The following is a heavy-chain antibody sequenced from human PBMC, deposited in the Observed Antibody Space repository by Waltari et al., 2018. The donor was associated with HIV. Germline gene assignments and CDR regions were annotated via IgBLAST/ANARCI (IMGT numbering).Heavy chain of an antibody. J-gene: IGHJ3*02. CDR3: TRERDGHSERAGSDAFEI. V-gene: IGHV3-49*04. D-gene: IGHD1-26*01. Sequence: VQLLASGGGVVQPGRSLRLSCTASGFTFGDCALSCVRQSPGKGHERVGFIRSEAYSGTKDDTASVKGRFTNSRKDSKSMANQQRKRMKTEDTAMYYGTRERDGHSERAGSDAFEIWGQGTMVTVST. CDR2: IRSEAYSGTK. CDR1: GFTFGDCA.